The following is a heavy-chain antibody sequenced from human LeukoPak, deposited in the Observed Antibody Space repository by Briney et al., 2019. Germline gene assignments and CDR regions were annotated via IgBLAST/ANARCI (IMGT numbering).Heavy chain of an antibody. CDR2: IYYSGST. CDR3: ASHYYDSSGAYLGFDP. V-gene: IGHV4-61*05. Sequence: SETLSLTCKVSAGSISSSNYYWGWIRQPPGKGLEWIGYIYYSGSTNYNPSLKSRVTISVDTSKNQFSLKLSSVTAADTAVYYCASHYYDSSGAYLGFDPWGQGTLVTVSS. D-gene: IGHD3-22*01. J-gene: IGHJ5*02. CDR1: AGSISSSNYY.